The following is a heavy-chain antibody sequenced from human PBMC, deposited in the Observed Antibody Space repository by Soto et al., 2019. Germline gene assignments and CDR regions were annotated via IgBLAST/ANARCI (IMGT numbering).Heavy chain of an antibody. CDR1: GYTLTELS. Sequence: EASVKVSCKVSGYTLTELSMHWGRQAPGKGLEWMGGFDPEDGETIYAQKFQGRVTMTEDTSTDTAYMELSSLRSEDTAVYYCATVGGNAFDIWGQGTMVTVSS. CDR2: FDPEDGET. CDR3: ATVGGNAFDI. J-gene: IGHJ3*02. V-gene: IGHV1-24*01. D-gene: IGHD3-16*01.